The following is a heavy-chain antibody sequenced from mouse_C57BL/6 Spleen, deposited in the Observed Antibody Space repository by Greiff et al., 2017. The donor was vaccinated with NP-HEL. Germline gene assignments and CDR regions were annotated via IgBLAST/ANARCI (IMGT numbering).Heavy chain of an antibody. J-gene: IGHJ1*03. CDR1: GFSLSTFGMG. CDR3: ARIAKIYDGYPYWYFDV. V-gene: IGHV8-8*01. Sequence: QVTLKECGPGILQPSQTLSLTCSFSGFSLSTFGMGVGWIRQPSGKGLEWLAHIWWDDDKYYNPALKSRLTISKDTSKNQVFLKIANVDTAETATYYCARIAKIYDGYPYWYFDVWGTGTTVTVSS. CDR2: IWWDDDK. D-gene: IGHD2-3*01.